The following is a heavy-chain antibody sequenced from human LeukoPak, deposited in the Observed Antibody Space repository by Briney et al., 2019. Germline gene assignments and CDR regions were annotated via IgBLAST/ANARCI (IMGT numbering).Heavy chain of an antibody. CDR2: IYSGGGT. CDR1: GFTVSSSD. D-gene: IGHD7-27*01. V-gene: IGHV3-66*01. J-gene: IGHJ6*03. CDR3: AKDLGRFKDGYYYMDV. Sequence: GGSLRLSCAASGFTVSSSDMNWVRQAPGKGLEWVSVIYSGGGTYYADSVKDRFTNSRDNSKNTLYLQMNSLRAVDTAVYYCAKDLGRFKDGYYYMDVWGKGTTVTVSS.